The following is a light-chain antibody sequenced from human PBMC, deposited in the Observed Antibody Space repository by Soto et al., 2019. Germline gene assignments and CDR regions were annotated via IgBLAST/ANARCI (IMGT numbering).Light chain of an antibody. Sequence: QAVVTQEPSFSVSPGGTVTLTCGLSSGSVSTNYYPSWYQQTPGQSPRTLIYSTDIRSSGVPDRFSGSILGNKAALTITGAQAADEYGYFCVLYMGGGIPPVFGGGTKVTVL. CDR1: SGSVSTNYY. V-gene: IGLV8-61*01. CDR3: VLYMGGGIPPV. CDR2: STD. J-gene: IGLJ3*02.